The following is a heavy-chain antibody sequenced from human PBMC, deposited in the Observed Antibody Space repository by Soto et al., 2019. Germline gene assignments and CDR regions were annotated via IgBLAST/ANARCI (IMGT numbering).Heavy chain of an antibody. Sequence: SQSLSLTCAISGDSVSSNRAAWNWIRQSPSRGLEWLGRTYYRSKWYNDYAVSVKSRITINPDTSKNQFSLQLNSVTPEDTAVYYCASSILVVPAAINYYYGMDVWGQGTMVTVSS. CDR3: ASSILVVPAAINYYYGMDV. V-gene: IGHV6-1*01. CDR2: TYYRSKWYN. CDR1: GDSVSSNRAA. D-gene: IGHD2-2*01. J-gene: IGHJ6*02.